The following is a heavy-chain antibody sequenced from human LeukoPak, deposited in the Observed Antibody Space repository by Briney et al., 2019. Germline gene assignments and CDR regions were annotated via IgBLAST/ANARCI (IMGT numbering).Heavy chain of an antibody. CDR3: ARGGYNYGGHNWFDP. Sequence: SETLSLTCTVSGGSISSYYWSWIRQPPGKGLEWIGYIHYSGSTNYNPSLKSRVTISVDTSKNQFSLKLSSVTAADTAVYYCARGGYNYGGHNWFDPWGQGTLVTVSS. D-gene: IGHD5-18*01. J-gene: IGHJ5*02. V-gene: IGHV4-59*01. CDR2: IHYSGST. CDR1: GGSISSYY.